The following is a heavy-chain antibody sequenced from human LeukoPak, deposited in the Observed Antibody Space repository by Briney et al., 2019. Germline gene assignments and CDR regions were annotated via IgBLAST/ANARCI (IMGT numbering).Heavy chain of an antibody. CDR2: ISGSGGST. Sequence: HPGGSLRLYCAASGFTFSSYAMSWVRQAPGKGLEWVSAISGSGGSTYYADSVKGRFTISRDNSKSTLYLQMNGLRAEDTAVCYCAPHSPGIAVAGSSYYFDYWGQGTLVTVSS. J-gene: IGHJ4*02. D-gene: IGHD6-19*01. V-gene: IGHV3-23*01. CDR1: GFTFSSYA. CDR3: APHSPGIAVAGSSYYFDY.